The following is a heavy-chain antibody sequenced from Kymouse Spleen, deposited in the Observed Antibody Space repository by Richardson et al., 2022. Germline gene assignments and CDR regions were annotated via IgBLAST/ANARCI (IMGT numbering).Heavy chain of an antibody. J-gene: IGHJ4*02. CDR1: GFTFSNAW. V-gene: IGHV3-15*01. CDR3: TTERYFDWLLYY. Sequence: EVQLVESGGGLVKPGGSLRLSCAASGFTFSNAWMSWVRQAPGKGLEWVGRIKSKTDGGTTDYAAPVKGRFTISRDDSKNTLYLQMNSLKTEDTAVYYCTTERYFDWLLYYWGQGTLVTVSS. D-gene: IGHD3-9*01. CDR2: IKSKTDGGTT.